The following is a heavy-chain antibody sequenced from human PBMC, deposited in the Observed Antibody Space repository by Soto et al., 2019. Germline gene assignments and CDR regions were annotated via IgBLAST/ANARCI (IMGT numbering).Heavy chain of an antibody. Sequence: GSVKVSCKASGYTFTSYAMHWVRQAPGQRLEWMGWINAGNGNTKYSQKFQGRVTITRDTSASTAYMELSSLRSEDTAVYYCARDVREADGFDYWGQGTLVTVSS. J-gene: IGHJ4*02. CDR1: GYTFTSYA. V-gene: IGHV1-3*01. CDR2: INAGNGNT. D-gene: IGHD3-10*02. CDR3: ARDVREADGFDY.